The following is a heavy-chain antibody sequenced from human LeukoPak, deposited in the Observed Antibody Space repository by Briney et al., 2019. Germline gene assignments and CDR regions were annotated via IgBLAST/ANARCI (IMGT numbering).Heavy chain of an antibody. V-gene: IGHV3-23*01. CDR2: ISGSGGST. D-gene: IGHD3-3*01. J-gene: IGHJ4*02. Sequence: GGSLRLSCAASGFTFSSYWMSWVRQAPGKGLEWVSAISGSGGSTYYADSVKGRFTISRDNSKNTLYLQMNSLRAEDTAVYYCAKGPDVLRFLEWPIPYDYWGQGTLVTVSS. CDR1: GFTFSSYW. CDR3: AKGPDVLRFLEWPIPYDY.